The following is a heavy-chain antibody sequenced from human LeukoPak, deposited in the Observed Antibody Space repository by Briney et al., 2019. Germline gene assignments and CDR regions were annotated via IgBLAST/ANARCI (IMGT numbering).Heavy chain of an antibody. CDR2: IKQDGSEK. CDR3: ARLSGDITVFDL. J-gene: IGHJ4*02. D-gene: IGHD1-20*01. Sequence: PGGSLRLSCAASGFTLSIYWMSWVRQVPGKGLEWVAKIKQDGSEKYYVDSVKGRFTISRDNAKNSLYLQMNSLRAEDTAVYYCARLSGDITVFDLWGQGTLVTVSS. CDR1: GFTLSIYW. V-gene: IGHV3-7*01.